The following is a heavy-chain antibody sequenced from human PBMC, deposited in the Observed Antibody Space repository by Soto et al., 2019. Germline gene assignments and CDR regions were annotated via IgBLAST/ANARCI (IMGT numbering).Heavy chain of an antibody. Sequence: QAQLVQSGAEVKKPGASVKVSCKASGYTFTSYGISWVRQAPGQGLEWMGWISAYNGNTNYAQKLQGRVTMTPDTSTSAAYMELRSLRSDDTAVYYCARDRGRGLYSSGWYVGHWGQGTLVTVSS. CDR1: GYTFTSYG. J-gene: IGHJ4*02. CDR2: ISAYNGNT. D-gene: IGHD6-19*01. V-gene: IGHV1-18*01. CDR3: ARDRGRGLYSSGWYVGH.